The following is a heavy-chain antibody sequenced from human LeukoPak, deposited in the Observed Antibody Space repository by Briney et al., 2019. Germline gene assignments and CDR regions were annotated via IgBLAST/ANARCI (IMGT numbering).Heavy chain of an antibody. CDR3: ASYSSSWSPFDY. D-gene: IGHD6-13*01. CDR2: IYYSGST. J-gene: IGHJ4*02. V-gene: IGHV4-39*07. CDR1: GGSISSSSYY. Sequence: SETLSLTCTVSGGSISSSSYYWGWIRQPPGKGLEWIGSIYYSGSTYYNPPLKSRVTISVDTSKNQFSLKLSSVTAADTAVYYCASYSSSWSPFDYWGQGTLVTVSS.